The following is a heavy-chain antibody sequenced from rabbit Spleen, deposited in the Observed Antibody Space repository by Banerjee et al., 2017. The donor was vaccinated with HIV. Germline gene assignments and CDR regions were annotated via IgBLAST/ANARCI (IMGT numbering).Heavy chain of an antibody. Sequence: QEQLVESGGGLVQPEGSLTLTCTVSGFSFSSDYYMCWVRQAPGKGLEWIGCRDAGSSGSTWYANWAKGRFTISGTSSTTVTLQMTSLTAADTATYFCARETSSGWGIVSFYFALWGPGTLVTVS. CDR1: GFSFSSDYY. CDR3: ARETSSGWGIVSFYFAL. D-gene: IGHD4-1*01. CDR2: RDAGSSGST. V-gene: IGHV1S45*01. J-gene: IGHJ4*01.